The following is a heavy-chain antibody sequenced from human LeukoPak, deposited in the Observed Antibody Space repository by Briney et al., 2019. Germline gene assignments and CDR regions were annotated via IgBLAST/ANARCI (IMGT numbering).Heavy chain of an antibody. CDR2: IYPGDSDT. J-gene: IGHJ4*02. CDR1: GYSFTTYW. Sequence: PGEYLKISCRGSGYSFTTYWIGWVRQMPGKGLEWMGIIYPGDSDTRYSPSFQGQVTMSADKSINTAYLQWSSLKASDTAMYYCARRQGCSSTSCPPDSWGQGTLVTVSS. CDR3: ARRQGCSSTSCPPDS. D-gene: IGHD2-2*01. V-gene: IGHV5-51*01.